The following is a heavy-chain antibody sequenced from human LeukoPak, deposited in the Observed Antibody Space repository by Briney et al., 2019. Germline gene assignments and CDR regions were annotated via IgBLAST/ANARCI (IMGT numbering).Heavy chain of an antibody. D-gene: IGHD1-26*01. CDR2: ISNSGGST. V-gene: IGHV3-23*01. J-gene: IGHJ4*02. CDR1: GFTFSMYA. CDR3: VKGPSGSYPIYYFDY. Sequence: PGGSLRLSCAASGFTFSMYAMSWVRQAPGKGLEWVSDISNSGGSTYYADSVKGRFTISRDNSKNTLYLQMNSLRAEDTAVYYCVKGPSGSYPIYYFDYWGQGTLVTVSS.